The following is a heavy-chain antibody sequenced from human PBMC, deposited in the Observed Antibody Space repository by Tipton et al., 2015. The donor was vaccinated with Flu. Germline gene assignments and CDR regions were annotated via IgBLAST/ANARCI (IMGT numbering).Heavy chain of an antibody. CDR2: ISWNSGSI. J-gene: IGHJ6*02. CDR3: AKDVDGSNSPYYYYGMDV. D-gene: IGHD4-11*01. CDR1: GFTFDDYA. Sequence: SLRLSCAASGFTFDDYAMHWVRQAPGKGLEWVSGISWNSGSIGYADSVKGRFTISRDNAKNSLYLQMNSLRAEDTALYYCAKDVDGSNSPYYYYGMDVWGQGTTVTVSS. V-gene: IGHV3-9*01.